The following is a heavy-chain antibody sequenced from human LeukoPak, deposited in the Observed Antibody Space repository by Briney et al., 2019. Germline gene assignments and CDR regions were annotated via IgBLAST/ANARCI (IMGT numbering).Heavy chain of an antibody. Sequence: SETLSLTCAVYGGSFSGYYWSWIRQPPGKGLEWIGEINHSGSTNYNPSLKSRVTISVDTSKNQFSLKLSSVTAADTAVYYCARLGDYVWGSDTRIDYWGQGTLVTVSS. V-gene: IGHV4-34*01. D-gene: IGHD3-16*01. CDR3: ARLGDYVWGSDTRIDY. J-gene: IGHJ4*02. CDR2: INHSGST. CDR1: GGSFSGYY.